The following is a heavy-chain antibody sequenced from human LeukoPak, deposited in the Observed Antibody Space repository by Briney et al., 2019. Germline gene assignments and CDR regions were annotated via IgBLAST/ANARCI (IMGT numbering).Heavy chain of an antibody. V-gene: IGHV3-7*01. CDR3: ARLHRYSGYPNWFDP. J-gene: IGHJ5*02. CDR1: GFTFSSYW. Sequence: PGGSLRLSCAASGFTFSSYWMSWVRQAPGKGLEWVANIKQDGSEKYYVDSVKGRFTISRDNAKNSLYLQMNSLRAEDTAVYYCARLHRYSGYPNWFDPWGQGTQVTVSS. D-gene: IGHD3-22*01. CDR2: IKQDGSEK.